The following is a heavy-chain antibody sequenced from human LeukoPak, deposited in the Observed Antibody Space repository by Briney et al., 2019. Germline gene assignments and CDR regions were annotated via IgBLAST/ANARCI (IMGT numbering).Heavy chain of an antibody. CDR2: ISSSGGST. Sequence: PGGSLRLSCAPSGLTFSTYSMSWVRQAPGKGLEWLSAISSSGGSTYYADSVKGRFTISGDNSKNTLYLQMNSLRAEDTAVYYCAKVVFPWGEGYFDYWGQGTLVTVSS. J-gene: IGHJ4*02. D-gene: IGHD3-16*01. V-gene: IGHV3-23*01. CDR3: AKVVFPWGEGYFDY. CDR1: GLTFSTYS.